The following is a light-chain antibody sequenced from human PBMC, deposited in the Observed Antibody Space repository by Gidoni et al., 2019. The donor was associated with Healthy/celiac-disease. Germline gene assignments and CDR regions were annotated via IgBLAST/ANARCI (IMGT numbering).Light chain of an antibody. V-gene: IGKV1-39*01. Sequence: DIQMPQSPSSLSASVGDRVTITCRASQSISSYLNWYQQKPGKAPRLLIYAASSLQSGVPSRFSGSGSGTDFTLTISSLQPEDFATYYCQQSYSRPLTFGGGTKVEIK. CDR3: QQSYSRPLT. J-gene: IGKJ4*01. CDR2: AAS. CDR1: QSISSY.